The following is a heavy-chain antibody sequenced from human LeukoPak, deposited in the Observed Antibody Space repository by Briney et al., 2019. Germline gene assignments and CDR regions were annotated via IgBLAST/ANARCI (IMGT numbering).Heavy chain of an antibody. CDR1: GFTFSSYG. J-gene: IGHJ4*02. CDR2: IRYDGSNQ. V-gene: IGHV3-30*02. Sequence: GRSLRLSCEASGFTFSSYGMHWVRQAPGKGLEWVSFIRYDGSNQYYAESVRGRFTISRDNSKNTLYLQMNSLTADDTAVYYCVKGGFCGTTTCHLLPYDYWGQGTLVTVSS. D-gene: IGHD2-2*01. CDR3: VKGGFCGTTTCHLLPYDY.